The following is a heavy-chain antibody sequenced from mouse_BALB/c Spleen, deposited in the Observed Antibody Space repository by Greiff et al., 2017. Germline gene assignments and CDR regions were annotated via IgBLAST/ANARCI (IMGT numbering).Heavy chain of an antibody. CDR2: ISNGGGST. V-gene: IGHV5-12-2*01. CDR3: ARLYYYGSSLFDY. D-gene: IGHD1-1*01. CDR1: GFTFSSYT. Sequence: EVQGVESGGGLVQPGGSLKLSCAASGFTFSSYTMSWVRQTPEKRLEWVAYISNGGGSTYYPDTVKGRFTISRDNAKNTLYLQMSSLKSEDTAMYYCARLYYYGSSLFDYWGQGTTLTVSS. J-gene: IGHJ2*01.